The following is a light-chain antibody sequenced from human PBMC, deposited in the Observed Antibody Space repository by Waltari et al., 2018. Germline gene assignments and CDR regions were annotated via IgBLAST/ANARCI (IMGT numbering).Light chain of an antibody. CDR3: QQFYSYPLT. Sequence: AIQLTQSPSPLSASIRHIVTMTCRTGQGIRGNLTWYQQKQGRATKLLIYAASSLECGVPSRFSGSGSGTDFTLTISSLQPEDFATYYCQQFYSYPLTFGGGTKVEIK. V-gene: IGKV1-13*02. J-gene: IGKJ4*01. CDR1: QGIRGN. CDR2: AAS.